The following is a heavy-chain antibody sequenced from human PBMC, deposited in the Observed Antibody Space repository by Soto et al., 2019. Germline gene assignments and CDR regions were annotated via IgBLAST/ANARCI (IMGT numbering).Heavy chain of an antibody. CDR2: IIPIFGPA. D-gene: IGHD1-1*01. J-gene: IGHJ6*02. V-gene: IGHV1-69*13. CDR3: ATGSFTSTGGRIGYHYNAMDV. Sequence: SVKVSCKSSGGTFSSHSINWVRQAPGQGLEWMGGIIPIFGPANFAKKFQGRVTITADESTTTAYMELSTLTSEDTAVYYCATGSFTSTGGRIGYHYNAMDVWGQGTTVTVSS. CDR1: GGTFSSHS.